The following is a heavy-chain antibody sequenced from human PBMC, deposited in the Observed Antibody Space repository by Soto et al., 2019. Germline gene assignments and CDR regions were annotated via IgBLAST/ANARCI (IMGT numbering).Heavy chain of an antibody. V-gene: IGHV4-59*01. D-gene: IGHD3-10*01. CDR1: GGSISSYY. CDR2: IYYSGST. CDR3: ARSGLKVRGVIGVYYYYGMDV. Sequence: SETLSLTCTVSGGSISSYYWSWIRQPPWKGLEWIGYIYYSGSTNYNPSLKSRVTISVDTSKNQFSLKLSSVTAADTAVYYCARSGLKVRGVIGVYYYYGMDVWGQGTTVTVSS. J-gene: IGHJ6*02.